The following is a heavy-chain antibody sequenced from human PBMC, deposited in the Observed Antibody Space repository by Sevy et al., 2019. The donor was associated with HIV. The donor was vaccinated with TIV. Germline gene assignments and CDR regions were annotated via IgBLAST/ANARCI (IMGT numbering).Heavy chain of an antibody. Sequence: SETLSLTCTVSGGSISSYYWSWIRQPPGKGLEWIGYIYYSGSTNYNPSLKSRVTISVDTSKNQFSLKLSSVTAADTAVYYCARSRDPLDGVEQLPFDYWGQGTLVTVSS. D-gene: IGHD6-6*01. CDR3: ARSRDPLDGVEQLPFDY. J-gene: IGHJ4*02. CDR1: GGSISSYY. V-gene: IGHV4-59*01. CDR2: IYYSGST.